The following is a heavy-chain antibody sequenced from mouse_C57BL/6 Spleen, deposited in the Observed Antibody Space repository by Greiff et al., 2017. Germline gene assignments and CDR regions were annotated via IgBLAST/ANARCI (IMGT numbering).Heavy chain of an antibody. J-gene: IGHJ1*03. D-gene: IGHD2-2*01. V-gene: IGHV1-53*01. CDR2: INPSNGGT. CDR3: ARGIYYGYDLLYFDG. Sequence: QVQLQQPGTELVKPGASVKLSCKASGYTFTSYWMHWVKQRPGQGLEWIGNINPSNGGTNYNEKFKSKATLTVDKSSRTAYMQLSSLTSEDSAVYYCARGIYYGYDLLYFDGWGTGTTVTVSS. CDR1: GYTFTSYW.